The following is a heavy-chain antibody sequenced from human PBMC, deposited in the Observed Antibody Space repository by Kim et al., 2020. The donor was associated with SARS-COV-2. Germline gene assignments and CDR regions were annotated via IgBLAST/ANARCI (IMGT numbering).Heavy chain of an antibody. CDR1: GFTFSGHG. CDR3: ARAAESSGWAFDF. V-gene: IGHV3-74*01. Sequence: GGSLRLSCAASGFTFSGHGMHWVRQAPGSGLVWVSLIGRDGVNTRYADSVKGRFTISSDSAKNTLFLQMNSLRPEDTAVYYCARAAESSGWAFDFWGQGTLVTGSS. D-gene: IGHD6-19*01. J-gene: IGHJ4*02. CDR2: IGRDGVNT.